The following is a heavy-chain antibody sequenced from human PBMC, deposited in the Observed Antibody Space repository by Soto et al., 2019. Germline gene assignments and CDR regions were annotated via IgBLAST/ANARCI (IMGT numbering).Heavy chain of an antibody. V-gene: IGHV3-7*01. CDR1: GFTFSSYW. CDR3: ASGLLDDAFDI. Sequence: GGSLRLSCAASGFTFSSYWMSWVRQAPGKGLEWVANIKQDGSEKYYVDSVKGRFTISRDNAKNSLYLQMNSLRAEDTAVYYCASGLLDDAFDIWGQGTMVTVSS. J-gene: IGHJ3*02. CDR2: IKQDGSEK. D-gene: IGHD1-1*01.